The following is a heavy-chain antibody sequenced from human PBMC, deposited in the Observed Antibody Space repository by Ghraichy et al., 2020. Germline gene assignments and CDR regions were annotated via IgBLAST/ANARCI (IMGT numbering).Heavy chain of an antibody. J-gene: IGHJ4*02. CDR3: ASLIQLYSY. D-gene: IGHD5-18*01. CDR2: INHSGST. V-gene: IGHV4-34*01. Sequence: SETLSLTCAVYGGSFSGYYWSWIRQPPGKGLEWIGEINHSGSTNYNPSLKSRVTISVDTSKNQFSLKLSSVTAADTAVYYCASLIQLYSYWGQGTLVTVSS. CDR1: GGSFSGYY.